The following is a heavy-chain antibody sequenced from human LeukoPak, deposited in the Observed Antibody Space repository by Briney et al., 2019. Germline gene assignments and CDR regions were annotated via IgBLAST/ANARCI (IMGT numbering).Heavy chain of an antibody. CDR1: GYSFTSYW. Sequence: ESLKISCKGSGYSFTSYWIGWVRQMPGKGLEWMGIIYPGDSDTRYSPSFQGQVTISADKSISTAYLQWSSLKASDTAMYYCASLGYCSSTSCSHTFDYWGQGTLVTVSS. J-gene: IGHJ4*02. V-gene: IGHV5-51*01. D-gene: IGHD2-2*01. CDR2: IYPGDSDT. CDR3: ASLGYCSSTSCSHTFDY.